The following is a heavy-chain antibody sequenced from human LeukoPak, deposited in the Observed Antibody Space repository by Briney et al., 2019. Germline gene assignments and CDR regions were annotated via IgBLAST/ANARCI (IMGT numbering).Heavy chain of an antibody. CDR2: ISWNSGSI. D-gene: IGHD1-7*01. CDR1: GFTFDDYA. V-gene: IGHV3-9*01. CDR3: ARAPRYNWNSYYFDY. J-gene: IGHJ4*02. Sequence: QSGGSLRLSCAASGFTFDDYAMHWVRQAPGKGLEWASGISWNSGSIGYADSVKGRFTISRDNAKNSLYLQMNSLRAEDTALYYCARAPRYNWNSYYFDYWGQGTLVTVSS.